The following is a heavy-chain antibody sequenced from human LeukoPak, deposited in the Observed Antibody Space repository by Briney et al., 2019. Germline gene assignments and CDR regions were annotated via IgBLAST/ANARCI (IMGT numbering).Heavy chain of an antibody. CDR1: GGSISNYY. Sequence: SETLSLTCTVSGGSISNYYWSWVRQPPGMGLGWIGYIFSSGSTTYNPSLKSRVIISVDTSRNQFSLRLSSVTAADTAVYYCARHASGDYGNTFHIWGQGTMVTVSS. CDR2: IFSSGST. J-gene: IGHJ3*02. D-gene: IGHD4-17*01. CDR3: ARHASGDYGNTFHI. V-gene: IGHV4-59*08.